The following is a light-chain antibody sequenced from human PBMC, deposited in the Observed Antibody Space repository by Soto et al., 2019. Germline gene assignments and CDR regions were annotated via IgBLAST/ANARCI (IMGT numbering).Light chain of an antibody. CDR2: EVN. Sequence: QSALTQPPSASGSPGQSGTISCTGTSSDVGGYNYVSWYQQHPGKDPKVMIYEVNKRPSGVPDRFSGSKSGNTASLTLSGLQAEDEADYYGKPYKGINNWVFGGGTQPTVL. J-gene: IGLJ3*02. V-gene: IGLV2-8*01. CDR3: KPYKGINNWV. CDR1: SSDVGGYNY.